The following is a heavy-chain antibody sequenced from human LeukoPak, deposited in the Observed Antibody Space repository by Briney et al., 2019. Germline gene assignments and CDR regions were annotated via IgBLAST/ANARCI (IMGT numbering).Heavy chain of an antibody. CDR1: GGTFSSYA. D-gene: IGHD6-19*01. Sequence: RASVKVSCKASGGTFSSYAISWVRQAPGQGLEWMGGIIPIFGTANYAQKFQGRVTMTEDTSTDTAYMELSSLRSEDTAVYYCATGVAVADFDYWGQGTLVTVSS. J-gene: IGHJ4*02. V-gene: IGHV1-69*06. CDR2: IIPIFGTA. CDR3: ATGVAVADFDY.